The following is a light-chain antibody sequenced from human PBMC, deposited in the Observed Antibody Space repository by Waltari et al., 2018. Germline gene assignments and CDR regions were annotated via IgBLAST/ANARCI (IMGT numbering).Light chain of an antibody. CDR3: QQYYSTPLT. Sequence: DIVMTQSPDSLAVSLGEGATFNCKSSQSVLYSSNNKNYLAWYQQKPGQPPKLLIYWASTRESGVPDRFRGSGSGTDFTLTISSLQAEDVAAYYCQQYYSTPLTFGGGTKVEIK. CDR1: QSVLYSSNNKNY. J-gene: IGKJ4*01. CDR2: WAS. V-gene: IGKV4-1*01.